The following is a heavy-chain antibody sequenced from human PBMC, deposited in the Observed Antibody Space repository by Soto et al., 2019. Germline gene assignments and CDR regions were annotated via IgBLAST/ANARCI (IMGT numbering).Heavy chain of an antibody. CDR1: GGSFSGYY. D-gene: IGHD5-18*01. J-gene: IGHJ4*02. CDR3: AIRGYSYGYPDY. CDR2: INHSGST. V-gene: IGHV4-34*01. Sequence: SETLSLTCAVYGGSFSGYYWSWIRQPPGKGLEWIGEINHSGSTNYNPSLKSRVTISVDTSKNQFSLKLSSVTAADTAVYYCAIRGYSYGYPDYWGQGTLVTVSS.